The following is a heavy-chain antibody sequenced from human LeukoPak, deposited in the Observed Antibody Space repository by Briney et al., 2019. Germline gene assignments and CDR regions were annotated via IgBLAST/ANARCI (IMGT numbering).Heavy chain of an antibody. Sequence: ASVKVSCKASGYTFTSYYMHWVRQAPGQGLEWMGIINPSGGSTSYAQKFQGRVTMTRDTSTSTVYMELSSLRSEDTAVYYCARGDSGCQTETFAFIFWGQGTLVTVSS. J-gene: IGHJ4*02. D-gene: IGHD6-19*01. V-gene: IGHV1-46*01. CDR2: INPSGGST. CDR3: ARGDSGCQTETFAFIF. CDR1: GYTFTSYY.